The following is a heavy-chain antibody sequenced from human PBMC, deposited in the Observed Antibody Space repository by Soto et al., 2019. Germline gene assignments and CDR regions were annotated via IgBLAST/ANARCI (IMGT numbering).Heavy chain of an antibody. CDR1: GFTFSSYG. CDR2: IWYDGSNK. J-gene: IGHJ4*02. CDR3: ASGYSGYDYGPFFDY. Sequence: LRLSCAASGFTFSSYGMHWVRQAPGKGLEWVAVIWYDGSNKYYADSVKGRFTISRDNSKNTLYLQMNSLRAEDTAVYYCASGYSGYDYGPFFDYWGQGTLVTVSS. D-gene: IGHD5-12*01. V-gene: IGHV3-33*01.